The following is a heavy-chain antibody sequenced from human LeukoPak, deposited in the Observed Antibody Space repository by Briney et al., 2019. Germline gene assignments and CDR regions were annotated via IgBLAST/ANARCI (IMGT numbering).Heavy chain of an antibody. D-gene: IGHD2-15*01. CDR3: ARGSRWHHY. CDR1: GGSFSGYY. J-gene: IGHJ4*02. V-gene: IGHV4-34*01. CDR2: INHSGST. Sequence: KSSETLSLTCAVYGGSFSGYYWSWIRQPPGKGLEWIGEINHSGSTNYNPSLKSRVTISVDTSKNQFSLKLSSVTAADTAVYYCARGSRWHHYWGQGTLVTVSS.